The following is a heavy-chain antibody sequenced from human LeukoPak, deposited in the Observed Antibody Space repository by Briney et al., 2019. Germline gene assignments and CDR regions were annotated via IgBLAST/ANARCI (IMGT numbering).Heavy chain of an antibody. D-gene: IGHD3-22*01. CDR3: ARDKGASDSSGSPFDY. CDR2: IYYSGNT. J-gene: IGHJ4*02. V-gene: IGHV4-39*07. Sequence: SETLSLTCTVSGDSISSSNSYWGWIRQPPGKGLEWIGSIYYSGNTYYNASLKSRVTISVDKSKNQFSLKLSSVTAADTAVYYCARDKGASDSSGSPFDYWGQGTLVAVSS. CDR1: GDSISSSNSY.